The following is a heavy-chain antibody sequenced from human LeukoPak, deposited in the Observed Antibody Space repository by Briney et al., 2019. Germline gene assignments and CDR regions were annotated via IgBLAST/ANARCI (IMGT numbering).Heavy chain of an antibody. CDR2: INSDGSTT. J-gene: IGHJ6*03. CDR3: TRSSRYDSLNMDV. Sequence: GGSLRLSCAASGFTFSSYWMHWVRQAPGRGLVWVSRINSDGSTTNYADSVKGRFTISRDNVKNTVDLQMNSLRAEDTTVYYCTRSSRYDSLNMDVWGKGTTVTVSS. CDR1: GFTFSSYW. D-gene: IGHD3-16*02. V-gene: IGHV3-74*01.